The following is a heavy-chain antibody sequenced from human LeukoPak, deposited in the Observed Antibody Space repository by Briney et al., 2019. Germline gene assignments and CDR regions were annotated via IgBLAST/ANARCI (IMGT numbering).Heavy chain of an antibody. Sequence: SETLSLTCTVSGGSISSYYLHWVRQPPGKGLEWVGHIYYSGSTSYNPSLKSRVTISVDTSKNQFSLRLDSVTAADTAVYYCARDPGRRGSGLDWGQGSLVTVSS. J-gene: IGHJ4*02. CDR1: GGSISSYY. CDR3: ARDPGRRGSGLD. V-gene: IGHV4-59*01. D-gene: IGHD6-25*01. CDR2: IYYSGST.